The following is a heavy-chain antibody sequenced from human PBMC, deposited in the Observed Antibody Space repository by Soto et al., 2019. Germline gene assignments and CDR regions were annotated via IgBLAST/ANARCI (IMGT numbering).Heavy chain of an antibody. CDR2: ISSSSSTI. Sequence: GGSLRLSCAASGFTFSSYSMNWVRQAPGKGLEWVSYISSSSSTIYYADSVKGRFTISRDNAKNSLYLQMNSLRAEDTAVYYCARDGLDSYGSYYYYMDVWGKGTTVTVSS. J-gene: IGHJ6*03. CDR1: GFTFSSYS. D-gene: IGHD5-18*01. CDR3: ARDGLDSYGSYYYYMDV. V-gene: IGHV3-48*01.